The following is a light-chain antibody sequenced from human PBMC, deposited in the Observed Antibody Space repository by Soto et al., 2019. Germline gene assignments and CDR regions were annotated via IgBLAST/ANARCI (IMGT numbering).Light chain of an antibody. Sequence: QSALTQPASVSGSPGQSITISCTGTSSDVGGYNYVSWYQQYPGKAPKLMIYEVSNRPSGVSNRFSGSKSGNTASLTISGLQADDEDDYYCSSYASSRDVFFGGGTKLTVL. J-gene: IGLJ2*01. V-gene: IGLV2-14*01. CDR1: SSDVGGYNY. CDR2: EVS. CDR3: SSYASSRDVF.